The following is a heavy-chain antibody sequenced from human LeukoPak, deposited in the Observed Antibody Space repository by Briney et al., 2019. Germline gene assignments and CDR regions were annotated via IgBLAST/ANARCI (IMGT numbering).Heavy chain of an antibody. J-gene: IGHJ4*02. V-gene: IGHV3-48*02. Sequence: PGGSLRLSCAVSGFIFSDYYMNWVRQAPGKGLEWVSYISSSSSTIYYADSVKGRFTISRDNAKNSLYLQMNSLRDEDTAVYYCARDRGGGVIVNLDYWGQGTLVTVSS. D-gene: IGHD3-16*02. CDR3: ARDRGGGVIVNLDY. CDR1: GFIFSDYY. CDR2: ISSSSSTI.